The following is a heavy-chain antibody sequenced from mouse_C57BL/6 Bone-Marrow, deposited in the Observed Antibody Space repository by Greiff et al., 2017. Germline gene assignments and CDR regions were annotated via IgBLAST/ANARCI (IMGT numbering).Heavy chain of an antibody. V-gene: IGHV1-54*01. CDR3: ARSSVPYPLRFAY. Sequence: VQGVESGAELVRPGTSVKVSCKASGYAFTNYLIEWVKQRPGQGLEWIGVINPGSGGTNYNEKFKGKATLTADKSSSTAYLQLSSLTSEDAAVYCGARSSVPYPLRFAYWGQGTLVTVSA. CDR2: INPGSGGT. J-gene: IGHJ3*01. CDR1: GYAFTNYL. D-gene: IGHD2-10*01.